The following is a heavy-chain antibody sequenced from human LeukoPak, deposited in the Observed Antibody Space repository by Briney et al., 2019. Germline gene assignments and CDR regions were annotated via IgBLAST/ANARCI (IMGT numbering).Heavy chain of an antibody. CDR3: ARGFVRARGYSKRYSRLLDY. J-gene: IGHJ4*02. Sequence: ASVKVSCKASGYTFTSYDINWVRQAPGQGLEWMGWMNPNSGNTGYAQKFQGRVTMTRNTSIGTAYMELSSLRSEDTAVYYCARGFVRARGYSKRYSRLLDYWGQGTLVTVSS. D-gene: IGHD5-18*01. CDR1: GYTFTSYD. V-gene: IGHV1-8*01. CDR2: MNPNSGNT.